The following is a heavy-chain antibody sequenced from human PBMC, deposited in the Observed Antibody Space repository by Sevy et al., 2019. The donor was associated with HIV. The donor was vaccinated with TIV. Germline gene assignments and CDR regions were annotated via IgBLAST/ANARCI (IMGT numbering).Heavy chain of an antibody. Sequence: ASVKVSYKASGGTFSSYAISWVRQAPGQGLEWMGGIIPIFGTANYAQKFQGRVTITADESTSTAYMELSSLRSEDTAVYYCARDWGNCSGGSCYSSWFDPWGQGTLVTVSS. D-gene: IGHD2-15*01. CDR3: ARDWGNCSGGSCYSSWFDP. CDR1: GGTFSSYA. CDR2: IIPIFGTA. V-gene: IGHV1-69*13. J-gene: IGHJ5*02.